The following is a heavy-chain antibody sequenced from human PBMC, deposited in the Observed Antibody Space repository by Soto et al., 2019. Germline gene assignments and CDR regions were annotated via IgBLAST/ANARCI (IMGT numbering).Heavy chain of an antibody. Sequence: GGSLRLSCAASGFTFSCYSMNWVRQAPGKGLEWVSYLSSSSSTIYYADSVKGRFTISRDNAKNSLYLQMNSLRAEDTAVYYCARVGGLYGDLYFDYWGQGTLVTVSS. J-gene: IGHJ4*02. CDR1: GFTFSCYS. CDR2: LSSSSSTI. CDR3: ARVGGLYGDLYFDY. D-gene: IGHD4-17*01. V-gene: IGHV3-48*01.